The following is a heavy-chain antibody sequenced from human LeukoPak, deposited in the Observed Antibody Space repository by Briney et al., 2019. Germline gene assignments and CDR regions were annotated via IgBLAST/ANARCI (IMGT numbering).Heavy chain of an antibody. CDR3: ARAVDIVVVPAAPFGP. J-gene: IGHJ5*02. D-gene: IGHD2-2*03. Sequence: ASVKVSCKASGYTFTGYYMHWVRQAPGQGLEWMGWINPNSGGTNYAQKFQGRVTMTRDTSISTAYMELSRLRSDDTAVYYCARAVDIVVVPAAPFGPWGQGTLVTVSS. CDR1: GYTFTGYY. CDR2: INPNSGGT. V-gene: IGHV1-2*02.